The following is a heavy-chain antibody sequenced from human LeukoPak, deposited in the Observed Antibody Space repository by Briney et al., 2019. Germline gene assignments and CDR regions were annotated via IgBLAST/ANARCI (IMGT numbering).Heavy chain of an antibody. CDR2: ISSSSSYT. V-gene: IGHV3-11*03. Sequence: GGSLRLSCAASGFTFSDYYMSWIRQAPGKGLEWVSYISSSSSYTNYADSVKGRFTISRDNAKNSLYLQMNSLRAEDTAVYYCARMYYDSSGYYYLDYWGQGTLVTASS. J-gene: IGHJ4*02. D-gene: IGHD3-22*01. CDR1: GFTFSDYY. CDR3: ARMYYDSSGYYYLDY.